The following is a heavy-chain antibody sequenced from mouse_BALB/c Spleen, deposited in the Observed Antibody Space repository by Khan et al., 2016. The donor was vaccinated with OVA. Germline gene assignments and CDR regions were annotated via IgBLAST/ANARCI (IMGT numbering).Heavy chain of an antibody. J-gene: IGHJ2*01. V-gene: IGHV1-87*01. D-gene: IGHD1-1*02. CDR1: GYTFTRYW. Sequence: QVRLQQSGAELARPGASVKLSCKASGYTFTRYWMLWVKQRPGQGLEWIGAIYPGDGDTRYTQKFKGKATLTADKSSSTAYMQLSSLASDDSAVYYCASHYGHYLDYWGQGTTLTVSS. CDR3: ASHYGHYLDY. CDR2: IYPGDGDT.